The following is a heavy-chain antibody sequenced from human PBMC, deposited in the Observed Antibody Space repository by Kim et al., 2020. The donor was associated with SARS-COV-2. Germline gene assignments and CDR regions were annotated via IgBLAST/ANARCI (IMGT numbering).Heavy chain of an antibody. CDR2: YN. D-gene: IGHD5-12*01. V-gene: IGHV6-1*01. J-gene: IGHJ4*02. Sequence: YNEYAVSGKSRITLNPDTSQHQFSLQLNSVTPEDTAVYYCARGHSGAFDYWGQGTLVTVSS. CDR3: ARGHSGAFDY.